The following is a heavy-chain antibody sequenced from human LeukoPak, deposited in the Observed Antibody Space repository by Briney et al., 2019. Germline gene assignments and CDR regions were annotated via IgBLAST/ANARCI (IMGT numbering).Heavy chain of an antibody. CDR3: AREEWFDP. CDR2: IIPILGIA. CDR1: GGTFSSYA. V-gene: IGHV1-69*04. Sequence: SVKVSCKASGGTFSSYAISWVRQAPGQGLEWMGRIIPILGIANYAQKFQGKVTITADKSTSTAYMELSSLRSEDTAVYYCAREEWFDPWGQGTLVTVSS. J-gene: IGHJ5*02.